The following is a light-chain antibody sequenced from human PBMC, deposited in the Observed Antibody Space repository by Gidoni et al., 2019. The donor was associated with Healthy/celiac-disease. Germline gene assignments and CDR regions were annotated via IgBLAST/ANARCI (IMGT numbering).Light chain of an antibody. V-gene: IGKV1-39*01. Sequence: DIQMTQSPSSLSASVGDRVTITCRASQSISSYLNWYQQKPGKAPKLLIYAASSLQRGVPSRFRGSGSGTDFTLTISSLQPEDFATYDCQQSYSTPGTFGQGTKVEIK. CDR1: QSISSY. J-gene: IGKJ1*01. CDR2: AAS. CDR3: QQSYSTPGT.